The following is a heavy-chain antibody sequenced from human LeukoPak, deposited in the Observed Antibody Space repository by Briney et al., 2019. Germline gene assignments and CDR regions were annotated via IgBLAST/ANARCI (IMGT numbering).Heavy chain of an antibody. CDR2: IYSGGST. J-gene: IGHJ4*02. CDR1: GFTVSSNY. V-gene: IGHV3-53*01. Sequence: GGSLRLSCAASGFTVSSNYMSWVRQAPGKGLEWVSVIYSGGSTYYADSVKGRFTISRDNSKNTLYLQMNSLRAEDTAVYYCARSIVATIGLDSWGQGTLVTVSS. CDR3: ARSIVATIGLDS. D-gene: IGHD5-12*01.